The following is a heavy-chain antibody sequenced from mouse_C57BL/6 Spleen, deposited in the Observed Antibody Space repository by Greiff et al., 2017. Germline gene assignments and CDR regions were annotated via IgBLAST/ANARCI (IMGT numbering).Heavy chain of an antibody. J-gene: IGHJ2*01. CDR1: GFTFSSYA. Sequence: EVKLMESGEGLVKPGGSLKLSCAASGFTFSSYAMSWVRQTPEKRLEWVAYISSGGDYIYYADTVKGRFTISRDNARNTLYLQMSSLKSEDTAMYYCTRGGSYVYFDYWGQGTTLTVSS. V-gene: IGHV5-9-1*02. CDR3: TRGGSYVYFDY. D-gene: IGHD1-1*02. CDR2: ISSGGDYI.